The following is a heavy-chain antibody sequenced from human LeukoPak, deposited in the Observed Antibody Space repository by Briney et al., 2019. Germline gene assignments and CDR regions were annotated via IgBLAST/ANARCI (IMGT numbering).Heavy chain of an antibody. CDR1: GDFINSGNNY. V-gene: IGHV4-61*09. D-gene: IGHD3-22*01. Sequence: SETLSLICTVSGDFINSGNNYWSWIRQPAGKGPEWIGHIYSSGTTNYNPPLKSRVTMAVDTSKNQFSLKLTSVTAADTAVYYCAREAGSYDSSGYYSLYYSFDYWGQGTLVTVSS. CDR2: IYSSGTT. CDR3: AREAGSYDSSGYYSLYYSFDY. J-gene: IGHJ4*02.